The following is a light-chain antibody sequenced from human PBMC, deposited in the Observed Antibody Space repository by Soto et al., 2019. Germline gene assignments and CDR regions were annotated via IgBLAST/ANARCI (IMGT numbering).Light chain of an antibody. J-gene: IGKJ4*01. CDR2: VAS. CDR1: QSVNNNY. V-gene: IGKV3-20*01. Sequence: DIVLTQSPGTLSLSPGERATLSCRASQSVNNNYLAWYQQSPGQAPRLLIYVASTRATGIPDRFSGSGSGTDFTLTISRLEPADFSVYYSQQYSSSPPTFGGGTKVDIK. CDR3: QQYSSSPPT.